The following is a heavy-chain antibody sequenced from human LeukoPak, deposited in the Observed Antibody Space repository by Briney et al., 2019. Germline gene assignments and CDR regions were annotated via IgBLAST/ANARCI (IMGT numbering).Heavy chain of an antibody. CDR3: ARHEPGWRGAFDI. Sequence: SETLSLTCSVSRASISGYYWSWIRQPPGKGLECIAYIYYTGNTDSNPSLKSRVTISVDTSRRHFSLQLTSVTAADTAVFYCARHEPGWRGAFDIWGQGTMVTVSS. CDR2: IYYTGNT. J-gene: IGHJ3*02. V-gene: IGHV4-59*08. D-gene: IGHD1-14*01. CDR1: RASISGYY.